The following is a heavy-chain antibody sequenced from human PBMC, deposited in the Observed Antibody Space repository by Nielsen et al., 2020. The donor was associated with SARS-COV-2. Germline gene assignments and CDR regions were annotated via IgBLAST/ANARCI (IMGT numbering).Heavy chain of an antibody. CDR3: ARYSLTRSLPPVPGRELRWFDP. CDR2: IYHSGST. V-gene: IGHV4-4*02. Sequence: SKTLSPTFVVSGGSIVSNDWWSWVRQPPRQGLEWLGEIYHSGSTNYNPSLKSRVTMSIDKSKNQFSLRLTSVTAADTALYFCARYSLTRSLPPVPGRELRWFDPWGQGTLVTVSS. CDR1: GGSIVSNDW. J-gene: IGHJ5*02. D-gene: IGHD6-19*01.